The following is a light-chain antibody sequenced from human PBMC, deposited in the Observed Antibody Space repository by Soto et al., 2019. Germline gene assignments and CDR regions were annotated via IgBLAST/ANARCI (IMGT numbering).Light chain of an antibody. CDR2: DVS. CDR1: SSDVGAYNY. J-gene: IGLJ2*01. Sequence: QSALTQPASVSGSPGQSITISCTGTSSDVGAYNYVSWYQHHPGKAPKLMIYDVSNRPSGVSNRFSGSKSGNTASLTISGLQAEDEADYYCNSFTTSSTLLFGGGTKVTVL. V-gene: IGLV2-14*03. CDR3: NSFTTSSTLL.